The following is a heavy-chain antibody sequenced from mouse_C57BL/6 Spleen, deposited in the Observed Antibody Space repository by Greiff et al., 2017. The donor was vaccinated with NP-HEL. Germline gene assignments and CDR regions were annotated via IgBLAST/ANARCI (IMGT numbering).Heavy chain of an antibody. D-gene: IGHD2-4*01. V-gene: IGHV1-50*01. J-gene: IGHJ2*01. CDR2: IDPSDSYT. CDR3: ARNDYDGGVYFDY. CDR1: GYTFTSYW. Sequence: QVQLQQSGAELVKPGASVKLSCKASGYTFTSYWMQWVKQRPGQGLEWIGEIDPSDSYTNYNQKFKGKATLTVDTSSSTAYMQLSSLTSEDSAVYYCARNDYDGGVYFDYWGQGTTLTVSS.